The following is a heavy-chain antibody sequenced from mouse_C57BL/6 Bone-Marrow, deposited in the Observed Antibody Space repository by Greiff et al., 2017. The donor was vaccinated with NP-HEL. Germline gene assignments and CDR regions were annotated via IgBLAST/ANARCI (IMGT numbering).Heavy chain of an antibody. CDR3: AKNRATVVADWYFDV. V-gene: IGHV2-5*01. D-gene: IGHD1-1*01. Sequence: QVQLQQSGPGLVQPSQSLSITCTVSGFSLTSYGVHWVRQSPGKGLEWLGVIWRGGSTDYNAAFMSRLSITKDNSKSQVFFKMNSLQADDTAIYYCAKNRATVVADWYFDVWGTGTTVTVSS. CDR2: IWRGGST. J-gene: IGHJ1*03. CDR1: GFSLTSYG.